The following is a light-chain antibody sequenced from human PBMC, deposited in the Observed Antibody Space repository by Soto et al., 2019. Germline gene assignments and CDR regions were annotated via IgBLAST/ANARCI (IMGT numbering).Light chain of an antibody. CDR1: QYINSW. CDR2: AAS. V-gene: IGKV1D-12*01. Sequence: DLQMTQSPSSVSASVGDRIIITCRASQYINSWLAWYQQKPGEAPQLLIFAASRLHGGVPSRFSGSGSGTDLTLTIDNLQPEDFATYYCQQADSFPLTFGGGTKVEVK. CDR3: QQADSFPLT. J-gene: IGKJ4*01.